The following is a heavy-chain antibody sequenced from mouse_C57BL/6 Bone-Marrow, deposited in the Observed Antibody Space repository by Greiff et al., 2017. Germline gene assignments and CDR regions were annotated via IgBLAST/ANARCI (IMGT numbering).Heavy chain of an antibody. CDR2: ISSGGSYT. Sequence: EVQRVESGGDLVKPGGSLKLSCAASGFTFSSYGMSWVRQTPDKRLEWVATISSGGSYTYYPDSVKGRFTISRDNAKNTLYLQMSILKSEDTAMYYCASAMVTPYWGQGTLVTVSA. CDR1: GFTFSSYG. J-gene: IGHJ3*01. D-gene: IGHD2-2*01. V-gene: IGHV5-6*01. CDR3: ASAMVTPY.